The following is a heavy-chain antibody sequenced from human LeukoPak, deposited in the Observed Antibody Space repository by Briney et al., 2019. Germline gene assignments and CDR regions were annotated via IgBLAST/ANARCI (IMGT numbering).Heavy chain of an antibody. D-gene: IGHD2-8*01. CDR1: GGSFSGNY. CDR3: ARGARVGHASSWYHP. J-gene: IGHJ5*02. Sequence: SETLSLTCAVYGGSFSGNYWSWIRQPPGKGLEWIGEINHGVSTNYNPSLKSRVTISVDTSKNQFSLKLSSVTAADTAVYYCARGARVGHASSWYHPWGQGTLVTVSS. V-gene: IGHV4-34*01. CDR2: INHGVST.